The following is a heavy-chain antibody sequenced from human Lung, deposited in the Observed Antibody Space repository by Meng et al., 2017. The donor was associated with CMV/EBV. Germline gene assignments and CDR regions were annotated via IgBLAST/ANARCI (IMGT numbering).Heavy chain of an antibody. CDR1: GVVFRSYV. CDR3: AKDWASNGDYDYFDS. Sequence: GGSXRPXCAASGVVFRSYVMSWVRQVPGKVLEWVAGFNRNGDRANYIDSVEGRFTIPRDNSKNILYLQMSSLRVEDTAMYYCAKDWASNGDYDYFDSWGPGXQVTVSS. J-gene: IGHJ4*02. D-gene: IGHD4-17*01. V-gene: IGHV3-23*01. CDR2: FNRNGDRA.